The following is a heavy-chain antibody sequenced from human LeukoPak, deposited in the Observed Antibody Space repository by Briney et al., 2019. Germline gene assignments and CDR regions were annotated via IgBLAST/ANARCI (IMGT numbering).Heavy chain of an antibody. CDR2: IYHSGST. CDR1: GGSISSGGYS. J-gene: IGHJ6*03. CDR3: ARVESVEYSSLYYYYYYMDV. Sequence: SETLSLTCAVSGGSISSGGYSWSWIRQPPGKGLEWIGYIYHSGSTYYNPSLKSRVTISVDRSKNQFSLKLSSVTAADTAVYYCARVESVEYSSLYYYYYYMDVWGKGTTVTVSS. D-gene: IGHD6-6*01. V-gene: IGHV4-30-2*01.